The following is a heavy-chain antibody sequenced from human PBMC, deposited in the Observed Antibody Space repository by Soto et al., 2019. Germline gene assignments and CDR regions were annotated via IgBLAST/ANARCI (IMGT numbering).Heavy chain of an antibody. CDR1: GFTFISYG. V-gene: IGHV3-30*03. J-gene: IGHJ4*02. D-gene: IGHD6-19*01. Sequence: QVQLVESGGGVVQPGRSLRLSCAASGFTFISYGMHWVRQAPGKGLEGVAVISHDGSKKYYADSVKGRFTISRDNSKNTLYLQMDSRRAEDTAVYYCAMPNAYNSGWFGRIDYWGQGALLTVSS. CDR2: ISHDGSKK. CDR3: AMPNAYNSGWFGRIDY.